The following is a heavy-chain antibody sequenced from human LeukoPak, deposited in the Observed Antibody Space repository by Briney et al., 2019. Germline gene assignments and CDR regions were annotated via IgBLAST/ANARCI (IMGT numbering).Heavy chain of an antibody. Sequence: GGSLRLSCASSGFTVSSNYMSWVRQAPGKGLEWVSVIYSGGSTYYADSVKGRFTISRDNSKNTLYLQMNSLRDEDTAVYYCAQGATDLDAFDIWGQGTMVSVSS. J-gene: IGHJ3*02. V-gene: IGHV3-53*01. CDR3: AQGATDLDAFDI. CDR1: GFTVSSNY. CDR2: IYSGGST. D-gene: IGHD4/OR15-4a*01.